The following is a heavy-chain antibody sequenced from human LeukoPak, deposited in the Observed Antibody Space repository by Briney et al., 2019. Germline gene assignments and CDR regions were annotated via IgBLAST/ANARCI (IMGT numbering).Heavy chain of an antibody. V-gene: IGHV1-2*02. D-gene: IGHD3-3*01. Sequence: ASVKVSCKASGYTFTGYYMHWVRLAPGQGLEWMGWINPNSGGTNYAQKFQGRVTMTRDTSISTAYMELSRLRSDDTAVYYCASSEEYYDFWSGYSDYYYGMDVWGQGTTVTVSS. J-gene: IGHJ6*02. CDR3: ASSEEYYDFWSGYSDYYYGMDV. CDR2: INPNSGGT. CDR1: GYTFTGYY.